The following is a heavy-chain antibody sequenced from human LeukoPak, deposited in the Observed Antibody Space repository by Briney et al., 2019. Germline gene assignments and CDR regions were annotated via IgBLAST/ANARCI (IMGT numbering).Heavy chain of an antibody. CDR2: IKQDGSEK. Sequence: GGSLRLSCAASGFTLSSYWMTWVRQAPGKGLEWVAYIKQDGSEKYYMDSVKGRFTISRDNAKNSLYLQMNSLRAEDTAVYFCAGHYDSSGYRVDVFDIWGQGTMVTVSS. D-gene: IGHD3-22*01. CDR1: GFTLSSYW. V-gene: IGHV3-7*01. CDR3: AGHYDSSGYRVDVFDI. J-gene: IGHJ3*02.